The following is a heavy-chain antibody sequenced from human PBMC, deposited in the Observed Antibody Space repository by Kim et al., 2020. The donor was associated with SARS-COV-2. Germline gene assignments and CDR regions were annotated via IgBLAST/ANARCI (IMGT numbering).Heavy chain of an antibody. Sequence: GGSLRLSCAASGFTFSSYGMHWVRQAPGKGLEWVAVIWYDGSNKYYADSVKGRFTISRDNSKNTLYLQMNSLRAEDTAVYYCARGYCSGGSCYSLVFFDYWGQGTLVTVSS. CDR3: ARGYCSGGSCYSLVFFDY. CDR2: IWYDGSNK. V-gene: IGHV3-33*01. J-gene: IGHJ4*02. CDR1: GFTFSSYG. D-gene: IGHD2-15*01.